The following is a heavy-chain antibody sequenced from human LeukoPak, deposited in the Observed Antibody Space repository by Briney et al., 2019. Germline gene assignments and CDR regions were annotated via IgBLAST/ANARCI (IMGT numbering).Heavy chain of an antibody. CDR2: INHSGST. J-gene: IGHJ6*03. CDR1: GGSFSGYY. Sequence: SETLSPTCAVYGGSFSGYYWSWIRQPPGKGLEWIGEINHSGSTNYNPSLKSRVTISVDTSKNQFSLKLSSVTAADTAVYYCARPQTTWGYRPMDVWGKGTTVTVSS. CDR3: ARPQTTWGYRPMDV. D-gene: IGHD1/OR15-1a*01. V-gene: IGHV4-34*01.